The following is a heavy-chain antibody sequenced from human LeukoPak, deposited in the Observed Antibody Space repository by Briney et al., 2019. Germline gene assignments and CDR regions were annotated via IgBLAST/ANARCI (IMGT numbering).Heavy chain of an antibody. J-gene: IGHJ5*02. CDR3: ARESFILLWFGESSGWFDP. V-gene: IGHV1-8*01. Sequence: ASVKVSCKASGYTFTSYDINWVRQATGQGLEWMGWMNPNSGNTGYAQKFQGRVTMTRNTSISTAYMELSSLRSEDTAVYYCARESFILLWFGESSGWFDPWGQGTLVTVSS. CDR2: MNPNSGNT. D-gene: IGHD3-10*01. CDR1: GYTFTSYD.